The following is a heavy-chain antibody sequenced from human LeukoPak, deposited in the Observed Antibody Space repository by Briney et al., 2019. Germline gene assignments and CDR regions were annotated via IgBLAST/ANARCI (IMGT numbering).Heavy chain of an antibody. V-gene: IGHV3-64*04. CDR1: GFTFSSYA. CDR2: ISSNGGNT. Sequence: GGSLRLSCSASGFTFSSYAMHWVRQAPGRGLEYVSGISSNGGNTYYADSVKGRFTISRDNSKNTLYLQMNSLRAEDTAVYYCAKDARENDFWSGYQNYWGQGTLVTVSS. J-gene: IGHJ4*02. CDR3: AKDARENDFWSGYQNY. D-gene: IGHD3-3*01.